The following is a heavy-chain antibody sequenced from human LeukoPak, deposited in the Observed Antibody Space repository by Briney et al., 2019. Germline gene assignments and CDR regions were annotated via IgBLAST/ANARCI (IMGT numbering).Heavy chain of an antibody. CDR1: GGSISSYY. J-gene: IGHJ4*02. D-gene: IGHD3-10*01. CDR2: IYYSGST. CDR3: ARREYYFDY. V-gene: IGHV4-59*08. Sequence: PSETLSLTCTVSGGSISSYYWSWIRQPPGKGLEWIGYIYYSGSTNYNPSLKSRVTISVDTSKNQFSLKLSSVTAVDTAVYYCARREYYFDYWGQGTLVTVSS.